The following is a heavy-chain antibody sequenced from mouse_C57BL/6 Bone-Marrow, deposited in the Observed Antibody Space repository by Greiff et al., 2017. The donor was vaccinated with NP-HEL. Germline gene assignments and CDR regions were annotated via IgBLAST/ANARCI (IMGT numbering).Heavy chain of an antibody. V-gene: IGHV1-53*01. D-gene: IGHD2-2*01. CDR2: INPSNGGT. Sequence: QVQLQQPGTELVKPGASVKLSCKASGYTFSSYWMHWVKQRPGQGLEWIGNINPSNGGTNYNEKFKSKATLTVDKSSSTAYMQLSSLTSEDSAVYYCARWGVTTGEGYFDVWGTGTTVTVSS. CDR3: ARWGVTTGEGYFDV. CDR1: GYTFSSYW. J-gene: IGHJ1*03.